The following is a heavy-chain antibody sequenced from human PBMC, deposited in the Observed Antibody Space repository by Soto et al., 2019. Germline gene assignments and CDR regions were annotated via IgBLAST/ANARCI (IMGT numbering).Heavy chain of an antibody. CDR1: GGSISSGGYY. CDR2: FYYSGST. J-gene: IGHJ4*02. D-gene: IGHD1-26*01. Sequence: TLSLTCTVSGGSISSGGYYWSWIRQFPGKGLEWIGYFYYSGSTFYDPSLMSRLNISVDTSKNQFFLKLSSVTAADTAVYYCARWDDYLDSWGQGTLVTVSS. V-gene: IGHV4-31*03. CDR3: ARWDDYLDS.